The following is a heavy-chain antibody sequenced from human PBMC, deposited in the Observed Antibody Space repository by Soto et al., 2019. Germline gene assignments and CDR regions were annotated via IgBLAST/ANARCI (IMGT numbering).Heavy chain of an antibody. Sequence: EVQLVESGGGVVRPGGSLRLSCAASGFTCDDYGMSWVRQAPGQGLEWVSGINWNGGSTGYADSVKGRFTISSDNAKNSLSLQRNSLRAEDTALYHGARDPSEYSVYDFLFEAGDAFYIWGQGTMVTVSS. D-gene: IGHD5-12*01. V-gene: IGHV3-20*01. CDR3: ARDPSEYSVYDFLFEAGDAFYI. J-gene: IGHJ3*02. CDR2: INWNGGST. CDR1: GFTCDDYG.